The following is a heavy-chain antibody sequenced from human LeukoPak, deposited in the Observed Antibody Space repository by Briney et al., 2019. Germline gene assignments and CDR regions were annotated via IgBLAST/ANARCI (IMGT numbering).Heavy chain of an antibody. D-gene: IGHD4-11*01. CDR1: ESSFSRSA. J-gene: IGHJ4*02. V-gene: IGHV3-48*03. Sequence: PGGSLRLSCEASESSFSRSAMHWVRQAPGKGLEWVSYISGSGSIIYYADSVKGRFTVSRDNAKNSLYLQMNDLRAEDTAVYYCAREDSDYSNYDFWGQGTLVTVSS. CDR2: ISGSGSII. CDR3: AREDSDYSNYDF.